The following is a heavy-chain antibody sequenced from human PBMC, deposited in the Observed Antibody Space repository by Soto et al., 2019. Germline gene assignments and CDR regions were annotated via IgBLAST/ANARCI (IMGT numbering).Heavy chain of an antibody. Sequence: QVQLEQSGAEVKKPGSSVNVSCKASGGTLSDHGVSWLRQAPGQGLEWVGGTIPVFDTAKYAQKLQGRVTIAADKSTNIAYMELSSLRSEDTAFYYCARGVYGSGNYYTGPSAFDIWGEGTMVIVSS. J-gene: IGHJ3*02. CDR1: GGTLSDHG. V-gene: IGHV1-69*06. CDR3: ARGVYGSGNYYTGPSAFDI. D-gene: IGHD3-10*01. CDR2: TIPVFDTA.